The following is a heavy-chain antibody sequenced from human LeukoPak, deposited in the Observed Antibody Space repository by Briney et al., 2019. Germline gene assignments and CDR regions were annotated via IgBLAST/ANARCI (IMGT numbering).Heavy chain of an antibody. D-gene: IGHD6-6*01. CDR2: ISDSGGGT. J-gene: IGHJ5*02. Sequence: GGSLRLSCVASGFTFSSHTMNWVRQAPGQGLEWVSGISDSGGGTYYADSVKGRFTISRDNSKSTLYLQMNSLRAEDTAVYYCARRYSSSSDNWFDPWGQGTLVTVSS. CDR3: ARRYSSSSDNWFDP. V-gene: IGHV3-23*01. CDR1: GFTFSSHT.